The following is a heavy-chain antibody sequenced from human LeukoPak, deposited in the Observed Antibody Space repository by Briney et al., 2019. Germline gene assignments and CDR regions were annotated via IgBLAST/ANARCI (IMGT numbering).Heavy chain of an antibody. CDR1: GGSVSSGDYY. J-gene: IGHJ4*02. V-gene: IGHV4-61*08. D-gene: IGHD1-26*01. CDR3: ASGRGYSGSFFYYFDS. CDR2: TSYSGST. Sequence: SETLSLTCTLSGGSVSSGDYYWSWIRQPPGKGLEWIGYTSYSGSTNYNPSHKSRITISIDTSKNQFFLKFSSVTAADTAVYFCASGRGYSGSFFYYFDSWGQGTLATVSS.